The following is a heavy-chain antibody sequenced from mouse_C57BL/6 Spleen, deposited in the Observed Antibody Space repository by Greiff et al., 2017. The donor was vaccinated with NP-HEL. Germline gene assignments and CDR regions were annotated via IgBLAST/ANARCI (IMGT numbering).Heavy chain of an antibody. CDR2: IWSGGSP. CDR1: GFSFTCSG. D-gene: IGHD2-4*01. Sequence: VKLMASGPGLVQPSQCLSISCPVSGFSFTCSGVHWVRQPPGKGLAWLGVIWSGGSPDYYAAFISRLSISKDNSKSQVFFKMNSLQADDTAIYYCAKMGDYDRSGFAYWGQGTLVTVSA. CDR3: AKMGDYDRSGFAY. V-gene: IGHV2-4*01. J-gene: IGHJ3*01.